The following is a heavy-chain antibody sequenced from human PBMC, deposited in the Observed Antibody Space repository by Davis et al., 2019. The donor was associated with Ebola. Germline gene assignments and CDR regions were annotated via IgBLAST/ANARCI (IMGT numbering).Heavy chain of an antibody. CDR2: FDPEDGET. V-gene: IGHV1-24*01. CDR3: ATDSMVVAAAGTNAFDI. J-gene: IGHJ3*02. Sequence: ASVKVSCKVSGYTLTELSMHWVRQAPGKGLEWMGGFDPEDGETIYAQKFQGRVTMTEDTSTDTAYMELSSLRSEDTAVYYCATDSMVVAAAGTNAFDIWGQGTMVTVSS. CDR1: GYTLTELS. D-gene: IGHD6-13*01.